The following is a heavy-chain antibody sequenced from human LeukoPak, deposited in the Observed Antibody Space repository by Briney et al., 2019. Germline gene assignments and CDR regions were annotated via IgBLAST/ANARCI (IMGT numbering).Heavy chain of an antibody. J-gene: IGHJ4*02. V-gene: IGHV4-34*01. Sequence: LAETVSLTCAVYGGSFSGYYWSWIRQPPGKGLEWIGEINHSGSTNYNPSLKSRVTISVDTSKNQFSLKLSSVTAADTAVYYCARGRRGESYWGQGTLVTVS. CDR3: ARGRRGESY. CDR1: GGSFSGYY. D-gene: IGHD1-14*01. CDR2: INHSGST.